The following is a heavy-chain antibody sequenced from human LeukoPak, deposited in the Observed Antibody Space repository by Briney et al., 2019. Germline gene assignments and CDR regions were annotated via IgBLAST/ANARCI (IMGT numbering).Heavy chain of an antibody. D-gene: IGHD3-10*01. CDR2: VKGKSTGGST. CDR3: TTYTMGAFDS. Sequence: GGSLRLSCAASGFTFSNAWMTWVRQAPGKGLEWVGRVKGKSTGGSTDYAAPVKGSFTISRDDSKNTVYLQMNSLKTEDTAMFYCTTYTMGAFDSWGQGTLVTVCS. V-gene: IGHV3-15*01. J-gene: IGHJ4*02. CDR1: GFTFSNAW.